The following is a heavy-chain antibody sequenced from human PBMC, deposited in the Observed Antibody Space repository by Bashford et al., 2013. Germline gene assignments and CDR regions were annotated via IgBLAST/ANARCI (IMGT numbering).Heavy chain of an antibody. CDR1: GFTFSTYA. D-gene: IGHD6-13*01. Sequence: GSLRLSCAASGFTFSTYAMHWVRQAPGKGLEWVAVISYDGSNDYYADSVNGRFTISRDNSKNTLYLQMDSLRAEDTAVYYCARAVQQLHFDYVGQGTLVTVSS. V-gene: IGHV3-30*04. CDR2: ISYDGSND. J-gene: IGHJ4*02. CDR3: ARAVQQLHFDY.